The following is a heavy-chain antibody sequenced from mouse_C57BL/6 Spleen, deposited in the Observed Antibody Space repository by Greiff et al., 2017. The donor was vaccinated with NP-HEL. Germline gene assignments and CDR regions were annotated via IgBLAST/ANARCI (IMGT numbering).Heavy chain of an antibody. CDR3: ARPDDGYYYFDV. D-gene: IGHD2-3*01. CDR1: GYAFSSSW. J-gene: IGHJ1*03. CDR2: IYPGDGDT. V-gene: IGHV1-82*01. Sequence: VKLMESGPELVKPGASVKISCKASGYAFSSSWMNWVKQRPGKGLEWIGRIYPGDGDTNYNGKFKGKATLTADKSSSTAYMQLSSLTSEDSAVYFCARPDDGYYYFDVWGTGTTVTVSS.